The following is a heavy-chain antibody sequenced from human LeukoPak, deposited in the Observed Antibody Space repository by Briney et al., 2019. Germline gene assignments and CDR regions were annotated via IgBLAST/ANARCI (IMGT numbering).Heavy chain of an antibody. V-gene: IGHV3-15*01. CDR3: TTDGGIHLWPFAAFDI. D-gene: IGHD5-18*01. CDR1: GFTFSKAW. Sequence: GGSLRPSCAASGFTFSKAWMTWVRKAPGKGLGWVGRIKRETDGGATDYAAPVKGRFTISRDDSKNTLYLQMNSLKTEDTAVYYCTTDGGIHLWPFAAFDIWGQGTMVTVSS. CDR2: IKRETDGGAT. J-gene: IGHJ3*02.